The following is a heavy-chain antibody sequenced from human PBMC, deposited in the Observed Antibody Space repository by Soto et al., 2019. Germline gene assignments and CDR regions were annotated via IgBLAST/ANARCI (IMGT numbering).Heavy chain of an antibody. Sequence: EVQLVESGGGLVQPGGSLRLSCAASGFTFSSYSMNWVRQAPGKGLEWVSYISSSSSTIYYADSVKGRFTISRDNAKNSLYLQMNSLRDEDTAVYYCARNYGSGILSWYYYGMDVWGQGTTVTVSS. J-gene: IGHJ6*02. D-gene: IGHD3-10*01. CDR1: GFTFSSYS. CDR3: ARNYGSGILSWYYYGMDV. CDR2: ISSSSSTI. V-gene: IGHV3-48*02.